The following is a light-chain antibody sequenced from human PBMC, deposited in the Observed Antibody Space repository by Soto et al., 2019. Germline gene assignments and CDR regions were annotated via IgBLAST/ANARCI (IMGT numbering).Light chain of an antibody. J-gene: IGKJ1*01. CDR1: RSVSNN. Sequence: EIVMTQSPATLSVSPGERDTLSCRASRSVSNNLAWYQQKPGQAPRLLIYGASTRATGIPARFSGSGSGTEFTLTISSLQSEDFAVYYCQQYNNWGTFGQGTKVEIK. V-gene: IGKV3-15*01. CDR2: GAS. CDR3: QQYNNWGT.